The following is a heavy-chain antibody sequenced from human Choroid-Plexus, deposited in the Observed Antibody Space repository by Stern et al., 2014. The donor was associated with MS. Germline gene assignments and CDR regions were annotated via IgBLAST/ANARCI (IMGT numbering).Heavy chain of an antibody. D-gene: IGHD2/OR15-2a*01. CDR3: AKDRQYLTYFFDH. J-gene: IGHJ5*02. V-gene: IGHV3-30*18. CDR1: GFTFGSCA. Sequence: VQLVESRGGVVQPGRPLRLSCVASGFTFGSCAMHWVRQAPGKGREWVGGVSHDGSYKYYADSVKGRFTISRDNSQNTLYMQMSSLRPEDTAVYYCAKDRQYLTYFFDHWGQGSLVTVSS. CDR2: VSHDGSYK.